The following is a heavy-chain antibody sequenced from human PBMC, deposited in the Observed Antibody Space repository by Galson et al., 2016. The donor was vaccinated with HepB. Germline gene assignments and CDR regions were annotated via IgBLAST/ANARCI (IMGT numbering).Heavy chain of an antibody. D-gene: IGHD3-10*01. Sequence: ETLSLTCAVYGGSFTDYYWSWIRQPPGKGLEWIGEINHSGRTKYNPSLKSRVTISVDTSKNQFSLHVRSVTAADTAVYCCARGGATPMVLKYWGQGNLVTVSS. CDR3: ARGGATPMVLKY. CDR2: INHSGRT. V-gene: IGHV4-34*01. J-gene: IGHJ4*02. CDR1: GGSFTDYY.